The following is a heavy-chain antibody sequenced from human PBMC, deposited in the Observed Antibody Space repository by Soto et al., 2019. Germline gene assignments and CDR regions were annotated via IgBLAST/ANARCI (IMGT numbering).Heavy chain of an antibody. J-gene: IGHJ4*02. CDR2: IYYSGST. D-gene: IGHD6-19*01. CDR1: GGSVSSGSYY. CDR3: ARDRHPYSSGWYYFDY. Sequence: QVQLQESGPGLVKPSETLSLTCTVSGGSVSSGSYYWSWIRQPPGKGLEWIGYIYYSGSTNYNPPLKSRVTISVDTSKNQFSLKLSSVTAADTAVYYCARDRHPYSSGWYYFDYWGQGTLVTVSS. V-gene: IGHV4-61*01.